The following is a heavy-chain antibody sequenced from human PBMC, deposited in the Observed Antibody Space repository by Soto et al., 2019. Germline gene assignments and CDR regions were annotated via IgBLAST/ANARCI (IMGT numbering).Heavy chain of an antibody. CDR3: ARQRTEYYDYIWGSYRYTPAAFDI. CDR2: IYYSGST. V-gene: IGHV4-39*01. D-gene: IGHD3-16*02. J-gene: IGHJ3*02. Sequence: TSETLSLTCTVSGGSISSSSYYWGWIRQPPGKGLEWIGSIYYSGSTYYNPSPKSRVTISVDTSKNQFSLKLSSVTAADTAVYYCARQRTEYYDYIWGSYRYTPAAFDIWGQGTMVTVSS. CDR1: GGSISSSSYY.